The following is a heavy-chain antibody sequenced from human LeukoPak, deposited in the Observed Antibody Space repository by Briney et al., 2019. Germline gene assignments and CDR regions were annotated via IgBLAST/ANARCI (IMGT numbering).Heavy chain of an antibody. CDR3: ANYCSSSSCHIRRAFDI. Sequence: SETLSLTCTVSGGSISNYYWGWIRQPPGKGLEWIGTIYYSGSTYYSPSLKSRVAISVDTSKNQFSLKLSSVTAADTAVYYCANYCSSSSCHIRRAFDIWGQGTMVTVSS. J-gene: IGHJ3*02. V-gene: IGHV4-39*01. D-gene: IGHD2-2*02. CDR2: IYYSGST. CDR1: GGSISNYY.